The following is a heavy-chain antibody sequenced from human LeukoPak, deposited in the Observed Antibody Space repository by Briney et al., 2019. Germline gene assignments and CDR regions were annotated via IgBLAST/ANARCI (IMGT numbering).Heavy chain of an antibody. CDR3: ACGYSYGFMDYYYYMDV. Sequence: GASVKVSCKASGGTFSSYAISWVRQAPGQGLEWVGGIIPIFGTANYAQKFQGRVTITTDESTSTAYMELSSLRSEDTAVYYCACGYSYGFMDYYYYMDVWGKGTTVTVSS. CDR2: IIPIFGTA. D-gene: IGHD5-18*01. V-gene: IGHV1-69*05. J-gene: IGHJ6*03. CDR1: GGTFSSYA.